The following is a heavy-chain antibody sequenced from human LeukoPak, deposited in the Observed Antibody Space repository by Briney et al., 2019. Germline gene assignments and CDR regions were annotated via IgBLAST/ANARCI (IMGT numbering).Heavy chain of an antibody. CDR2: IYTSGST. CDR1: GGSISSYY. V-gene: IGHV4-4*07. Sequence: SETLSLTCTVSGGSISSYYWSWIRQPAGKGLEWIGRIYTSGSTNYNPSLKSRVTMSVDTSKNQFSLKLSSVTAADTAVYYCARDWQYCGGDCYSGNYWGQGTLVTVSS. CDR3: ARDWQYCGGDCYSGNY. D-gene: IGHD2-21*02. J-gene: IGHJ4*02.